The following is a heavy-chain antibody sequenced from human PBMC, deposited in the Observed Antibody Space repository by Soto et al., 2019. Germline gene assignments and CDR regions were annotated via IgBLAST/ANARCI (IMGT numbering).Heavy chain of an antibody. CDR1: EFTVSNNY. CDR3: MNRPRA. Sequence: EVQLVESGGGLVQPGGSLRLSCAASEFTVSNNYMSWVRQAPGKGLEWVSLIDSGGATHYADSVRGRFTISRDNSNNTLYLQMNSRRGVDTAIYYCMNRPRAWGQGTLVIGSS. CDR2: IDSGGAT. V-gene: IGHV3-66*01. D-gene: IGHD6-6*01. J-gene: IGHJ5*02.